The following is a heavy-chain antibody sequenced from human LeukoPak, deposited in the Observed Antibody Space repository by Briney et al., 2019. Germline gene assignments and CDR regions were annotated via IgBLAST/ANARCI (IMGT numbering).Heavy chain of an antibody. CDR3: AREGYYDSSGYYFGY. J-gene: IGHJ4*02. Sequence: ASVKVSCKASGYTFTGHYMHWVRQAPGQGLEWMGWINPNSGGTNYAQKFQGRVTMTRDTSISTAYMELSRLRSDDTAVYYCAREGYYDSSGYYFGYWGQGTLVTVSS. V-gene: IGHV1-2*02. CDR2: INPNSGGT. CDR1: GYTFTGHY. D-gene: IGHD3-22*01.